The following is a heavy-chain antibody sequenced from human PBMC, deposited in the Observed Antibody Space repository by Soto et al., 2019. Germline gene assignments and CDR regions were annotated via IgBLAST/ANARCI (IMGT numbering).Heavy chain of an antibody. CDR2: IYYSGST. D-gene: IGHD1-26*01. J-gene: IGHJ4*02. Sequence: QVQLQESGPGLVKPSQTLSLTCTVSGGSISSGGYYWSWIRQHPGKRLEWIGYIYYSGSTYYNPSLKRRVTISVDTSKNQFSLKLSSVTAADTAVYYCARDRVFGSWGYWGQGTLVTVSS. V-gene: IGHV4-31*03. CDR3: ARDRVFGSWGY. CDR1: GGSISSGGYY.